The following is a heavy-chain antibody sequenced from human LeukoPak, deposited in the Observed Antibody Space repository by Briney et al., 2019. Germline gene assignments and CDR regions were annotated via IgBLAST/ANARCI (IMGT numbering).Heavy chain of an antibody. V-gene: IGHV3-48*01. CDR3: ARKLGYCSGGSCYSADYYYYYMDV. J-gene: IGHJ6*03. CDR1: GFTFSSYS. D-gene: IGHD2-15*01. CDR2: ISSSSSTI. Sequence: GGSLRLSCAASGFTFSSYSMNWVRQAPGKGLEWVSYISSSSSTIYYADSVKGRFTISRDNAKNSLYLQMNSLRAEDTAVYYCARKLGYCSGGSCYSADYYYYYMDVWGKGTTVTVSS.